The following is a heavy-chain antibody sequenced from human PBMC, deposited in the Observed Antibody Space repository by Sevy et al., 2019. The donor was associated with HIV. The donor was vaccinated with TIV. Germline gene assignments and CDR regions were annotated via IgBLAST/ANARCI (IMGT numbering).Heavy chain of an antibody. V-gene: IGHV4-59*08. CDR3: ASRNDFDI. J-gene: IGHJ3*02. CDR2: VYYTGGT. CDR1: GGSINSDH. Sequence: SETLSLTCTVSGGSINSDHWNWIRQPPGKGLEWIAYVYYTGGTNYNPSLKNRVTISVDRTKNQFSLKLTSVTAADTAVYYCASRNDFDIWGQGTMVTVSS.